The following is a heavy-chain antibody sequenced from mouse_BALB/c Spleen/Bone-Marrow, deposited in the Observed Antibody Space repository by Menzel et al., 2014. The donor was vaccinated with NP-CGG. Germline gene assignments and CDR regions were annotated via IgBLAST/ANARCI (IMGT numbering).Heavy chain of an antibody. V-gene: IGHV1-7*01. CDR1: GYTFTSYW. Sequence: LQESGPELAKPGASVKMSCRASGYTFTSYWMNWVKQRPVQGLEWTGYINPTSGYTEYNQKFKDKATLTTDKSSSTAYMQLSSLTSEDSAVYYCTTGGNDWFAYWGQGTLVTVSA. CDR3: TTGGNDWFAY. J-gene: IGHJ3*01. CDR2: INPTSGYT. D-gene: IGHD2-1*01.